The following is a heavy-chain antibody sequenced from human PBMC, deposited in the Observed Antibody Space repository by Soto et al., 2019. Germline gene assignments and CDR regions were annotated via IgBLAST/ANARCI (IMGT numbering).Heavy chain of an antibody. CDR3: ATGRIVVVGSRAYYGMDV. CDR2: IIHVFGIG. J-gene: IGHJ6*02. CDR1: GGTLSNSA. D-gene: IGHD3-22*01. Sequence: QLQLAQSGADVKKAGSSVKVSCKASGGTLSNSAFSWVRQAPGQGLEWTGGIIHVFGIGNYAQKFQDRVTITGDESTSTAYMELRSLRSEDTAVYFCATGRIVVVGSRAYYGMDVWGQGTTVTV. V-gene: IGHV1-69*19.